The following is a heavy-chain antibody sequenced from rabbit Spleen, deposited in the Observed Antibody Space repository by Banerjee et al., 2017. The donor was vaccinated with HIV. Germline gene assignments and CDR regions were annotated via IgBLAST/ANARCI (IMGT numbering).Heavy chain of an antibody. D-gene: IGHD1-1*01. V-gene: IGHV1S7*01. Sequence: QLKESGGGLVQPGESLKLSCKASGFDFSNYYMNWVRQAPGKGLEWIGYIDPVFGITYYASWVNGRFTISSHNAQNTVDLQMNSLTAADTATYFCARDLAGVISWNFYLWGQGTLVT. J-gene: IGHJ4*01. CDR1: GFDFSNYY. CDR3: ARDLAGVISWNFYL. CDR2: IDPVFGIT.